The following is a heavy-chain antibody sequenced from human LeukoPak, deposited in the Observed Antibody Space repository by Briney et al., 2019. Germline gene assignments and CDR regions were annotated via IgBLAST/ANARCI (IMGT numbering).Heavy chain of an antibody. CDR2: ISSSSSYI. Sequence: GGSLRLSCAASGFTFISYSMNWVGQAPGEGLEWVSSISSSSSYIYYADSVKGRFTSSRDNATNSLYLQISSLRAEDTAVYYCARVTYYYDSSGYFLFDYWGQGTLVTVSS. CDR3: ARVTYYYDSSGYFLFDY. V-gene: IGHV3-21*01. D-gene: IGHD3-22*01. J-gene: IGHJ4*02. CDR1: GFTFISYS.